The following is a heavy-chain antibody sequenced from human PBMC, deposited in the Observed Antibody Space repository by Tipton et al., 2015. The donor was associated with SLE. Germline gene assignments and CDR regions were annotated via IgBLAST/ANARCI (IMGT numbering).Heavy chain of an antibody. J-gene: IGHJ4*02. Sequence: SLRLSCVVSGFTFSSYPMHWVRQAPGKGLEWVAVISYDGRNKYYADSVKGRFTVSRDNSKNTLYVQMNSLRAGDTAVYYCAREGAYCGGDCFDYWGQGTLVTVSS. V-gene: IGHV3-30*04. CDR3: AREGAYCGGDCFDY. CDR1: GFTFSSYP. D-gene: IGHD2-21*01. CDR2: ISYDGRNK.